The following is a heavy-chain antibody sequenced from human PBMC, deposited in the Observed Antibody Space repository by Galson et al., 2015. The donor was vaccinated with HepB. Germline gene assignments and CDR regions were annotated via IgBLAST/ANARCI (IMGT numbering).Heavy chain of an antibody. CDR3: ARSIQLGRGFDP. Sequence: CAISGDSVSSNTVGWTWIRQSPSRGLEWLGRPSYGSKWSNDYAASMQSRITINPDTSKNQFSLQLNSVTPEDTAVYYCARSIQLGRGFDPWGRGTLVTVSS. D-gene: IGHD1-1*01. CDR1: GDSVSSNTVG. CDR2: PSYGSKWSN. J-gene: IGHJ5*02. V-gene: IGHV6-1*01.